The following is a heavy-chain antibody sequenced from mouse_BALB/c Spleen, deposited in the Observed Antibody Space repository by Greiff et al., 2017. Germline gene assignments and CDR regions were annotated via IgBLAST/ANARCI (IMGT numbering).Heavy chain of an antibody. CDR3: ARQVRRGGIDY. CDR1: GFTFSSYG. J-gene: IGHJ2*01. Sequence: EVHLVESGGDLVKPGGSLKLSCAASGFTFSSYGMSWVRQTPDKRLEWVATISSGGSYTYYPDSVKGRFTISRDNAKNTLYLQMSSLKSEDTAMYYCARQVRRGGIDYWGQGTTLTVSS. D-gene: IGHD2-14*01. V-gene: IGHV5-6*01. CDR2: ISSGGSYT.